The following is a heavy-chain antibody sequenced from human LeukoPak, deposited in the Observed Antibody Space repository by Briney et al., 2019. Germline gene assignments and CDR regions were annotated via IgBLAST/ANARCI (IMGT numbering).Heavy chain of an antibody. V-gene: IGHV3-43*01. CDR2: SSWDGGST. CDR3: AKDKFSGGSGSYYSGYFDY. D-gene: IGHD3-10*01. Sequence: GGSLRLSCAASGFTFDDYTMHWVREAPGKGLEWGSLSSWDGGSTYYADPVKGRFTISRDNSKNSLYLQMNSLRTEDTALYYCAKDKFSGGSGSYYSGYFDYWGQGTLVTVSS. J-gene: IGHJ4*02. CDR1: GFTFDDYT.